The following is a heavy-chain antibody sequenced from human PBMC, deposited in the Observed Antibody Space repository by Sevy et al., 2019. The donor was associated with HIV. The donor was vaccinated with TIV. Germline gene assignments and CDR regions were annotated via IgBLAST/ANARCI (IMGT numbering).Heavy chain of an antibody. CDR3: AKDQAVTTVLYYYGMDV. V-gene: IGHV3-23*01. Sequence: GGSLRLSCAASGFTFSSYAMSWVRQAPGKGLEWVSAISGSGGSTYYADSLKGRFTISRDNSKNTLYLQMNSLRAEDTAVYYCAKDQAVTTVLYYYGMDVWGQGTTVTVSS. J-gene: IGHJ6*02. D-gene: IGHD4-4*01. CDR2: ISGSGGST. CDR1: GFTFSSYA.